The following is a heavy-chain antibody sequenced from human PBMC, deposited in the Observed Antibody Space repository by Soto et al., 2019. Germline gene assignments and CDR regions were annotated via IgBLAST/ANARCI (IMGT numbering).Heavy chain of an antibody. CDR1: GFTFSNYA. D-gene: IGHD3-10*02. Sequence: DVQLLDSGGGLVQPGGSLRLSCAASGFTFSNYAMSWVRQAPGQGLEWVSSISSSGDTTYYADSVQGRFTISRDNSQNTVYLQMNSLRAEDTAVYYCAKRNLIPLFHLDYWGQGTLVTVPS. V-gene: IGHV3-23*01. J-gene: IGHJ4*02. CDR2: ISSSGDTT. CDR3: AKRNLIPLFHLDY.